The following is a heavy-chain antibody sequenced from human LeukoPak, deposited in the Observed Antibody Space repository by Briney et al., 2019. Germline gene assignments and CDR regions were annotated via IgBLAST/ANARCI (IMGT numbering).Heavy chain of an antibody. Sequence: MASETLSLTCTVSGGSISRSGSNYWGWIRQPPGKGLEWIGSIYYGGSTYYNPSLRSRVTKSIDTSKNQLSLKLTSVTAADTAVYFCARGPYSYDSSGSFDIWGQGTMVTVSS. CDR1: GGSISRSGSNY. CDR3: ARGPYSYDSSGSFDI. CDR2: IYYGGST. V-gene: IGHV4-39*07. D-gene: IGHD3-22*01. J-gene: IGHJ3*02.